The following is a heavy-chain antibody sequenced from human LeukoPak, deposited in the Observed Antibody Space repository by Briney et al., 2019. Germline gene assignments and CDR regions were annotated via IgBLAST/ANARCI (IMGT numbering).Heavy chain of an antibody. J-gene: IGHJ6*02. V-gene: IGHV3-53*01. CDR3: ARDKAHYGMDV. Sequence: GGSLRLSCAASGFTVSSNYMSWVRQAPGKGLEWVSVIYSGGRTYYADSVKGRFTISRDNAKNSLYLQMNSLRDEDTAVYYCARDKAHYGMDVWGQGTTVTVSS. CDR1: GFTVSSNY. CDR2: IYSGGRT.